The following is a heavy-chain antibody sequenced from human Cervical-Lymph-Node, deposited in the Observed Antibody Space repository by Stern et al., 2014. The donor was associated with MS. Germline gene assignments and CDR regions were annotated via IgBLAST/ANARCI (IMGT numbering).Heavy chain of an antibody. D-gene: IGHD2-15*01. CDR1: GYTFTDYY. J-gene: IGHJ4*02. CDR3: ARRSGNYSFFDF. V-gene: IGHV1-2*06. CDR2: INPDSGNR. Sequence: QVQLVESGAEVRKAGASVKVSCRASGYTFTDYYIHWVRQAPGEGLEWLGRINPDSGNRKYEQRFQDRVTLTRNMSINTAYMELNRLRSDDTAVYYCARRSGNYSFFDFWALGTLVTVSS.